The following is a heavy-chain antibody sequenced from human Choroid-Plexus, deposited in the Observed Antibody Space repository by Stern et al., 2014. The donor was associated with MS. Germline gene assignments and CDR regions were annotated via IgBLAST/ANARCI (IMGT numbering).Heavy chain of an antibody. CDR3: AKDRHYLTYFFDH. Sequence: VQLVESGGGVVQPGRPLRLSCVASGFTFGSCAMHWVRQAPGKGLDWVAGVSCDGSNKYYADSVKGRFTISRDNSQNTLYMQMSSLRPEDTAVYYCAKDRHYLTYFFDHWGQGSLVTVSS. CDR1: GFTFGSCA. J-gene: IGHJ5*02. CDR2: VSCDGSNK. D-gene: IGHD2/OR15-2a*01. V-gene: IGHV3-30*18.